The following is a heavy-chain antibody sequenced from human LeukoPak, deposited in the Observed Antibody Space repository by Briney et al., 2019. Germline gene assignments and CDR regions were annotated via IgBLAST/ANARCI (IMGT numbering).Heavy chain of an antibody. V-gene: IGHV1-69*13. Sequence: ASVKVSCKASGYTFTSYGISWVRQAPGQGLEWMGGIIPIFGAANYAQKFQGRVTITADESTSTAYMELSSLRSEDTAVYYCARDGYSSSWGQGTLVTVSS. CDR3: ARDGYSSS. CDR1: GYTFTSYG. D-gene: IGHD6-13*01. CDR2: IIPIFGAA. J-gene: IGHJ4*02.